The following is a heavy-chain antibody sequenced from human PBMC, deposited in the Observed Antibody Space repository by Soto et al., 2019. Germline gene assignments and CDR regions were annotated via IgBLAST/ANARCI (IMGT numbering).Heavy chain of an antibody. CDR2: ISNSGRII. CDR1: GFTFSGFE. J-gene: IGHJ4*02. Sequence: PGGSLRLSCAASGFTFSGFEMNWVRQAPGKGLEWVSYISNSGRIIYYADSVKGRFTISRDDAKNSLYLQMNSLRAEDTAVYYCAREWGTSIAAAFDYWGQGTLVTSPQ. CDR3: AREWGTSIAAAFDY. D-gene: IGHD6-6*01. V-gene: IGHV3-48*03.